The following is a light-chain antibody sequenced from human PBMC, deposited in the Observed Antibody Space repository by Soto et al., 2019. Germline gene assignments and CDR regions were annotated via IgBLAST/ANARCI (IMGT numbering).Light chain of an antibody. J-gene: IGLJ2*01. CDR2: SNN. V-gene: IGLV1-44*01. CDR1: SSNVGSNT. Sequence: QLVLTQPPSASGTPGQWVTISCSGSSSNVGSNTVNWYQQLPGTAPKLLIYSNNQRPSGVPDRFSGSKSGTSASLAISGLQSDDEADYYCAAWDYSLNGVVFGGGTKLTVL. CDR3: AAWDYSLNGVV.